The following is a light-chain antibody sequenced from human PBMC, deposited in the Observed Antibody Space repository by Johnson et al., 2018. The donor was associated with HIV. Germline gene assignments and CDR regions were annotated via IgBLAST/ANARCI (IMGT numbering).Light chain of an antibody. CDR2: DNN. J-gene: IGLJ1*01. Sequence: QSVLTQPPSVSAAPGQKVTISCSGSSSNIGNNYVSWYQQLPGTAPKLLIYDNNKRPSGIPDRFSGSKSGTSATLGITGLQTGDEADYYCGTWDNSLNTGVGFGAGTKVTVL. V-gene: IGLV1-51*01. CDR1: SSNIGNNY. CDR3: GTWDNSLNTGVG.